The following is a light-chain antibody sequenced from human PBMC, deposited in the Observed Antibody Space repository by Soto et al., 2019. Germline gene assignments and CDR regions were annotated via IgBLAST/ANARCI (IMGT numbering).Light chain of an antibody. CDR3: QQYYSYPRT. CDR1: QGISSY. V-gene: IGKV1-8*01. Sequence: AIRMTQSPSSFSASTGDRVTITCRASQGISSYLAWYQQKPGKAPKLLIYAASTLQSGVPSRFSGSGSGTDFTLTSSGLQSEDFATYYCQQYYSYPRTFGQGTKVEIK. J-gene: IGKJ1*01. CDR2: AAS.